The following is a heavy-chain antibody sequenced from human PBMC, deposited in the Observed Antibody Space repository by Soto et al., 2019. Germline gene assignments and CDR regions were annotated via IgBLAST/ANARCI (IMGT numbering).Heavy chain of an antibody. CDR3: ARLSEESSSSNYYHFYMDG. J-gene: IGHJ6*03. CDR2: IIPIFGTA. D-gene: IGHD6-6*01. CDR1: GGTFSSYA. Sequence: ASVKVSCKASGGTFSSYAISWVRQAPGQGLEWMGGIIPIFGTANYAQKFQGRVTITADESTSTAYMGLSSLRCEDTAVYYCARLSEESSSSNYYHFYMDGWGKGFMVTVAS. V-gene: IGHV1-69*13.